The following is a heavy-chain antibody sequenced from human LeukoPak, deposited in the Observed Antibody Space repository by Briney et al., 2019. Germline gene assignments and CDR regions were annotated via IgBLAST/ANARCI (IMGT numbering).Heavy chain of an antibody. V-gene: IGHV1-69*05. CDR2: IIPIFGTA. J-gene: IGHJ4*02. Sequence: SVKVSCKASGGTFSSYAISWVRQAPGQGLEWMGGIIPIFGTANYAQKFQGRVTITTDESTSTAYMELSSLRSEDTAVYYCARSLSSYSSSFDYWGQGTLVTVSS. D-gene: IGHD6-6*01. CDR1: GGTFSSYA. CDR3: ARSLSSYSSSFDY.